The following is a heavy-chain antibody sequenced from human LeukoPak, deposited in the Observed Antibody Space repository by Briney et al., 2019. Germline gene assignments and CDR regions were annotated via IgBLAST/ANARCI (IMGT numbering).Heavy chain of an antibody. D-gene: IGHD4-17*01. V-gene: IGHV4-4*07. CDR3: ARVPPFRGYGDYGIFDY. Sequence: SETLSLTCTVSGGSINSYYWSWIRQPAGRGLEWIGRIYVSGSTNHNPSLQSRVTMSVDTSKNQFSLKLSSVTAADTAVYYCARVPPFRGYGDYGIFDYWGQGTLVTVSS. CDR2: IYVSGST. CDR1: GGSINSYY. J-gene: IGHJ4*02.